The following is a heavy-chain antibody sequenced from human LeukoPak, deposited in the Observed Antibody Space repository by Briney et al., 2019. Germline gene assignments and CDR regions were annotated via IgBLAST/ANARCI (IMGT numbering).Heavy chain of an antibody. J-gene: IGHJ6*01. CDR3: AKALVNNMDV. Sequence: GGSLRPCCAASGLTCSTYVMNVGRRAPGKGLEWVSFIHYDGSKKYYADSMKGGFTICRDNSDNTVSLQMNSLRSEDTVVYCYAKALVNNMDV. CDR1: GLTCSTYV. V-gene: IGHV3-30*02. CDR2: IHYDGSKK.